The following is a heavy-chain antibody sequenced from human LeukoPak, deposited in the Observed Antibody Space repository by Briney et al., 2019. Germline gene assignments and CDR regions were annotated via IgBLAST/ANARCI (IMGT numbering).Heavy chain of an antibody. V-gene: IGHV3-15*01. CDR1: GFTFSNAW. CDR2: IKSKTDGGTT. Sequence: GGSLRLSCAASGFTFSNAWMSWVRQAPGKGLEWVGRIKSKTDGGTTDYAAPVKGRFTISRGDSKNTLYLQMNSLKTEDTAVYYCTTGMSSSRGGYWGQGTLVTVSS. D-gene: IGHD6-13*01. J-gene: IGHJ4*02. CDR3: TTGMSSSRGGY.